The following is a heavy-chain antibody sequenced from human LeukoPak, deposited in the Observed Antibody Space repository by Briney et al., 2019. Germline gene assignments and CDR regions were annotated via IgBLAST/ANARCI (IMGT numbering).Heavy chain of an antibody. J-gene: IGHJ4*02. CDR2: IYYSGST. CDR3: ARVARTGTTALYYFDY. D-gene: IGHD1-1*01. V-gene: IGHV4-39*07. Sequence: SETLSLTCTVSGGSISSSSYYWGWIRQPPGKGLEWIGSIYYSGSTYYNPSLKSRVTISVDTSKNQFSLKLSSVTAADTAVYYCARVARTGTTALYYFDYWGQGTLVTVSS. CDR1: GGSISSSSYY.